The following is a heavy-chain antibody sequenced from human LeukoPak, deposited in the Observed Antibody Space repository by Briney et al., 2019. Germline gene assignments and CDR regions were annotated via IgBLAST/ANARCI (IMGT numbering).Heavy chain of an antibody. D-gene: IGHD2-2*01. CDR1: GYTFTSYA. Sequence: ASVKVSCKASGYTFTSYAMHWVRQAPGQRLEWMGWINAGNGNTKYSQKFQGRVTITRDTSASTAYMELSSLRSEDTAVYYCASAGYCSSTSCPPVYGMDVWGQGTTVTVSS. J-gene: IGHJ6*02. CDR2: INAGNGNT. CDR3: ASAGYCSSTSCPPVYGMDV. V-gene: IGHV1-3*01.